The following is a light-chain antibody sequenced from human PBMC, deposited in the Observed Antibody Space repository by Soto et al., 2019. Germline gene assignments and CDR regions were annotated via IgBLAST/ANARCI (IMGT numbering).Light chain of an antibody. CDR1: QTVSRH. Sequence: EIVMTQSPGTLSVSPGERATLSCRASQTVSRHLAWYQQKPGQAPRLLIFGASTRATGIPDRFSGSGSGTDFTLTIGSLQSEDFAVYYCQQYNTWPLITFGPGTRLDMK. J-gene: IGKJ5*01. V-gene: IGKV3-15*01. CDR2: GAS. CDR3: QQYNTWPLIT.